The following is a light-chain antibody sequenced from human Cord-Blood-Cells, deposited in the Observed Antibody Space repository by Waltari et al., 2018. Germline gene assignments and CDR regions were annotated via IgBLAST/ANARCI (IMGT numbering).Light chain of an antibody. Sequence: SSELTQDPAVSVALGQTVRITCPGDSLRSYYASWYQQKPGQAPVLVIYGKNNRPSGIPDRFSGSSSGNTASLTSTGAQAEDEADYYCNSRDSSGNHWVFGGGTKLTVL. CDR3: NSRDSSGNHWV. CDR1: SLRSYY. J-gene: IGLJ3*02. CDR2: GKN. V-gene: IGLV3-19*01.